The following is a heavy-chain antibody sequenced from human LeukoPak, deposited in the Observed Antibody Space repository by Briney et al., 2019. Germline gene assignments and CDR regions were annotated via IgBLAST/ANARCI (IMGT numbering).Heavy chain of an antibody. CDR1: SDSIRGYY. CDR3: ARAFRSSWSLFDY. J-gene: IGHJ4*02. Sequence: PSETLSLTCTVSSDSIRGYYWTWIRQSPGKGLEWIGFIFYTGSTNYNPSLKSRATISVDTSKNKFSLRLTSVTSADTAVYYCARAFRSSWSLFDYWGQGIQVTVSS. D-gene: IGHD6-13*01. V-gene: IGHV4-59*01. CDR2: IFYTGST.